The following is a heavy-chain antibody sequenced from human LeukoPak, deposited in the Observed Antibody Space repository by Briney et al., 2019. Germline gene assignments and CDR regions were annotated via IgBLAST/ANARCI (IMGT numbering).Heavy chain of an antibody. Sequence: SETLSLTCTVSGGSVSSYFWSWIRQPPGKGLEWIGYIYYSGSTNYNPSLKSRVTMSVDTSKNQFSLKLSSVTAADTAVYYCARIDRAVAGTIDYWGQGTLVTVSS. D-gene: IGHD6-19*01. J-gene: IGHJ4*02. CDR2: IYYSGST. CDR1: GGSVSSYF. V-gene: IGHV4-59*08. CDR3: ARIDRAVAGTIDY.